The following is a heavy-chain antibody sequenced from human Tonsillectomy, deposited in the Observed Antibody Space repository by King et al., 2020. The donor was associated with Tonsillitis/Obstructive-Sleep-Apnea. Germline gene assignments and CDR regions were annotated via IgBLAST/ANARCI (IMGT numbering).Heavy chain of an antibody. V-gene: IGHV3-30*18. J-gene: IGHJ6*02. CDR3: AKDVTTPHYYYGMDV. D-gene: IGHD3-3*01. Sequence: VQLAESGGGVVQPGRSLRLSCAASGFTFSSYGMHWVRQAPGKGLEWVAVISYDGNNKYYADSVKGRFTISRDNSKNTLYLQMNNLRAEDTAVYFCAKDVTTPHYYYGMDVWGQGTTVTVSS. CDR2: ISYDGNNK. CDR1: GFTFSSYG.